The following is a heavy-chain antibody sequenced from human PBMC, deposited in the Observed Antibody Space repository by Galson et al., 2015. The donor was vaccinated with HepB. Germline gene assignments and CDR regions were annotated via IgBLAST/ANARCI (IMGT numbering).Heavy chain of an antibody. CDR1: GFTFSSYA. CDR2: ISGSGGST. Sequence: SLRLSCAASGFTFSSYAMSWVRQAPGKGLEWVSAISGSGGSTYYADSVKGRFTISRDNSKNTLYLQMNSLRAEDTAVYYCAKAYQRNWGWGYWGQGTLVTVSS. V-gene: IGHV3-23*01. D-gene: IGHD7-27*01. CDR3: AKAYQRNWGWGY. J-gene: IGHJ4*02.